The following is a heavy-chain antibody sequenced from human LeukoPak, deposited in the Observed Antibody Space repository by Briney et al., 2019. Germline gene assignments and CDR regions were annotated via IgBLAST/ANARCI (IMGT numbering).Heavy chain of an antibody. Sequence: GESLKISCEGSGYSFISYWIGWVRQMPGKGLEWMGIIYPGDSDTRYSPSFQGQVTISVDKSITTAYLQWSSLKASDTAMYYCARHPSFCSGGSCYRPFDPWGQGTLVTVSS. CDR3: ARHPSFCSGGSCYRPFDP. J-gene: IGHJ5*02. CDR2: IYPGDSDT. V-gene: IGHV5-51*01. CDR1: GYSFISYW. D-gene: IGHD2-15*01.